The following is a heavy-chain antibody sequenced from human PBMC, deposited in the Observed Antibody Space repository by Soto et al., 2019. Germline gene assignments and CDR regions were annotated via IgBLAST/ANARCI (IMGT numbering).Heavy chain of an antibody. CDR1: GFTFSSYA. D-gene: IGHD1-1*01. CDR2: ISYDGSNK. J-gene: IGHJ6*02. V-gene: IGHV3-30-3*01. CDR3: AREPLNWKRQGDYYSGMDV. Sequence: QVQLVESGGGVVPHGRSLRLSCAASGFTFSSYAIHWVRHAPGKGLECLAGISYDGSNKYYADSVNGRFTISRDNSKNTLYLQMNRLRAEATAVYYCAREPLNWKRQGDYYSGMDVWGQGTTVTVYS.